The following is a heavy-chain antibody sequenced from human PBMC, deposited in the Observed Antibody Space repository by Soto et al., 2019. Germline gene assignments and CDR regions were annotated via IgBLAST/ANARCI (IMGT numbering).Heavy chain of an antibody. CDR2: ISGSGGST. D-gene: IGHD2-2*01. Sequence: EVQLLESGGGLVQPGGSLRLSCAASGFTFSSYAMSWVCQAPGKGLEWVSAISGSGGSTYYADSVKGRFTISRDNSKNTLYLQMNSLRAEDTAVYYCAKVTLGYCSSTSCYGGDYWGQGTLVTVSS. V-gene: IGHV3-23*01. CDR1: GFTFSSYA. J-gene: IGHJ4*02. CDR3: AKVTLGYCSSTSCYGGDY.